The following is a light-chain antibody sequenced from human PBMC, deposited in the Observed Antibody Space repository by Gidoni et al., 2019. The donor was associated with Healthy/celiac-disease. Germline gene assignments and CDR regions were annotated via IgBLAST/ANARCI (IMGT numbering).Light chain of an antibody. CDR3: QQYYSTPRT. CDR1: QSVLYSSNNKNY. Sequence: DIVMTQSPDSLAVSRGERATINCKSSQSVLYSSNNKNYLAWYQQKPGQPPKLLIDWASTRESGVPDRFSGSGSGTDFTLTISSLQAEDVAVYYCQQYYSTPRTFGQGTKVEIK. J-gene: IGKJ1*01. CDR2: WAS. V-gene: IGKV4-1*01.